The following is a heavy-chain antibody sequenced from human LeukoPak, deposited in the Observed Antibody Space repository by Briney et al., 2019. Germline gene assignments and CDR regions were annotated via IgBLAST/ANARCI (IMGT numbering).Heavy chain of an antibody. CDR3: ARKLMVRGGGWFDP. Sequence: GGSLRLSCAASGFTFSSYEMNWVRQAPGKGLEWVSYISDSGSTIYYADSVKGRFTISRDNAKNSLYLQMNSLRAEDTAVYYCARKLMVRGGGWFDPWGQGTLVTVSS. CDR2: ISDSGSTI. D-gene: IGHD3-10*01. CDR1: GFTFSSYE. J-gene: IGHJ5*02. V-gene: IGHV3-48*03.